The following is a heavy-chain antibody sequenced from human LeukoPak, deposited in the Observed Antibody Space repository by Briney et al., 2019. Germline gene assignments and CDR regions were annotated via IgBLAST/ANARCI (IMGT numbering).Heavy chain of an antibody. V-gene: IGHV3-7*03. CDR2: IKEDGSEK. D-gene: IGHD2-15*01. CDR1: GFTFSSYS. J-gene: IGHJ3*02. CDR3: ARDLVAGVPFDAFDI. Sequence: GGSLRLSCAASGFTFSSYSMNWVRQAPGKGLEWVANIKEDGSEKYYVDSVKGRFTISRDNAKNSLYLHMNSLTAEDTAMYYCARDLVAGVPFDAFDIWGQGTMVSVSS.